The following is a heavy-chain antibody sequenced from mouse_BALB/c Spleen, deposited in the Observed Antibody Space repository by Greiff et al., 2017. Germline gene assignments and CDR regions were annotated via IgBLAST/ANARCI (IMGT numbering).Heavy chain of an antibody. J-gene: IGHJ2*01. CDR2: ISSGGSYT. D-gene: IGHD2-2*01. Sequence: EVQLVESGGGLVKPGGSLKLSCAASGFTFSSYAMSWVRQTPEKRLEWVATISSGGSYTYYPDSVKGRFTISRDNAKNTLYLQMSSLRSEDTAMYYCARQYGYEGRANYFDYWGQGTTLTVSS. CDR1: GFTFSSYA. V-gene: IGHV5-9-3*01. CDR3: ARQYGYEGRANYFDY.